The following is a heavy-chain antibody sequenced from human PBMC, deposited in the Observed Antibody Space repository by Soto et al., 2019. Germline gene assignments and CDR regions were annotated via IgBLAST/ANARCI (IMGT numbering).Heavy chain of an antibody. J-gene: IGHJ4*02. CDR1: GFTFSNAC. Sequence: EVQLVESGGGLVKPGGSLRLSFVASGFTFSNACMTWVRQAPGKGLEWVGHIKTKTDGGTTDYAAPVKGRFTISRDDSKNTLYLQMNSLKTEDTAVYYCTTGTWIQLWLPDYWGQGTLVTVSS. D-gene: IGHD5-18*01. CDR3: TTGTWIQLWLPDY. CDR2: IKTKTDGGTT. V-gene: IGHV3-15*01.